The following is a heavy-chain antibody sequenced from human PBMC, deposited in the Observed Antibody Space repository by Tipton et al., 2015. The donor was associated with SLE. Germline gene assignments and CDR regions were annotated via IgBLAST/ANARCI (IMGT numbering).Heavy chain of an antibody. J-gene: IGHJ3*02. D-gene: IGHD2-15*01. Sequence: TLSLTCTVSGGSISSYYWSWIRQPPGTGLEWIGYFYTSGSTNYNPSLKSRVTISVDTSKNQFSLKLSSVTAADTAVYYCARVVPYGSHCSGGSCYSDAFDIWGQGTMVTVSS. V-gene: IGHV4-4*08. CDR3: ARVVPYGSHCSGGSCYSDAFDI. CDR1: GGSISSYY. CDR2: FYTSGST.